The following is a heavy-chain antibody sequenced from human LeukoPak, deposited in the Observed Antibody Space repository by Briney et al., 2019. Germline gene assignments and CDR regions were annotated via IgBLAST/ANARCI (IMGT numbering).Heavy chain of an antibody. V-gene: IGHV1-69*05. Sequence: SVKVPCKASGGTFSSYAISWVRQAPGQGLEWMGRIIPIFGTADYAQKFQGRVTITTDESTSTAYMELRSLRSDDTAVYYCARGTGDQMTPPDDAFDIWGQGTMVTVSS. CDR3: ARGTGDQMTPPDDAFDI. CDR2: IIPIFGTA. D-gene: IGHD3-16*01. J-gene: IGHJ3*02. CDR1: GGTFSSYA.